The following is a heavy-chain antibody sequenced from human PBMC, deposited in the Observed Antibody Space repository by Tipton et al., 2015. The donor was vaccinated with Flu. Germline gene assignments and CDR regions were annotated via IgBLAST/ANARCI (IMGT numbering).Heavy chain of an antibody. CDR1: GGSISSYY. V-gene: IGHV4-4*07. CDR3: ARRVAGNGGWYLDL. Sequence: LRLSCTVSGGSISSYYWTWIWQPAGKGLEWIGRTYTSGSTKYNPSLKSRVTMSVDTSKNHFSLKLSSVTAADTAVYYCARRVAGNGGWYLDLWGRGTLVTVSS. J-gene: IGHJ2*01. CDR2: TYTSGST. D-gene: IGHD6-19*01.